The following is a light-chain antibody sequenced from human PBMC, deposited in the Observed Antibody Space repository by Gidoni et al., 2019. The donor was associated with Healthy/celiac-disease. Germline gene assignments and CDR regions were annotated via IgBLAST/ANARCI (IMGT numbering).Light chain of an antibody. V-gene: IGKV3-15*01. Sequence: EIVMTQSPATLSVSPGERATLSCRASQSVSSNLAWYQQKPGQAPRLLIYGASTRATGIPARFSGSGSGTEFTLTISSLQSEDFSVYYCQQYNNWPPVTFGPGTKVDIK. CDR3: QQYNNWPPVT. CDR2: GAS. J-gene: IGKJ3*01. CDR1: QSVSSN.